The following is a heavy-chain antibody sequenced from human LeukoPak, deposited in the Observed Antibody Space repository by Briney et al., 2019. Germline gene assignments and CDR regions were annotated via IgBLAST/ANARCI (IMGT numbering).Heavy chain of an antibody. Sequence: PGRSLRLSCAASGFTFDDYAMHWVPQAPGKGLEWVSGISRNSGTIGHADSVKGRFTISRDNAKNSLYLQMNSLGAEDTAVYYCAREWARSAGTDYWGQGTLVTVSS. CDR2: ISRNSGTI. CDR1: GFTFDDYA. V-gene: IGHV3-9*01. CDR3: AREWARSAGTDY. D-gene: IGHD6-13*01. J-gene: IGHJ4*02.